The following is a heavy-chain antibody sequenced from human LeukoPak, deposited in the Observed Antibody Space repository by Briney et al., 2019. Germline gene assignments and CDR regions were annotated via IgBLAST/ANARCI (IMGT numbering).Heavy chain of an antibody. CDR2: ISSSSSYI. CDR3: AREGGYPTDCFDY. CDR1: GFTFSSYS. V-gene: IGHV3-21*01. J-gene: IGHJ4*02. Sequence: GGSLRLSCAASGFTFSSYSMNWVRQAPGKGLEWVSSISSSSSYIYYADSVKGRFTISRDNVKNSLYLQMNSLRAEDTAVYYCAREGGYPTDCFDYWGQGTLVTVSS. D-gene: IGHD5-12*01.